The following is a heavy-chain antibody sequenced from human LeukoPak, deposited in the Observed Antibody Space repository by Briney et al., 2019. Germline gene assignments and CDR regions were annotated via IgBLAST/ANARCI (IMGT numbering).Heavy chain of an antibody. J-gene: IGHJ4*02. Sequence: ASVKVSCKASGYTFITYAMNWVRQAPGQGREWMGWINPNTGNPTYAPGFAGRFVFSLDTSVSTAYLQISGLKADDTAVYYCARAYQPLGGLSLPDYWGQGTLVSVSS. CDR3: ARAYQPLGGLSLPDY. D-gene: IGHD3-16*02. V-gene: IGHV7-4-1*02. CDR2: INPNTGNP. CDR1: GYTFITYA.